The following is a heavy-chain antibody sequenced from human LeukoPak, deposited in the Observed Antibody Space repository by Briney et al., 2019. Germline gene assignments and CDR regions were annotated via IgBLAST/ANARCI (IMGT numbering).Heavy chain of an antibody. CDR3: ARRSGTVTSPWYFDL. CDR1: GGSFSGYY. D-gene: IGHD4-17*01. V-gene: IGHV4-34*12. Sequence: SETLSLTCAVYGGSFSGYYWTWIRQTPGKGLEWTGEIFHSGVTNYNPSLKSRLTISVDTSKNQFSLNLNSVTAADTASYYCARRSGTVTSPWYFDLWGRGTLVTVSS. CDR2: IFHSGVT. J-gene: IGHJ2*01.